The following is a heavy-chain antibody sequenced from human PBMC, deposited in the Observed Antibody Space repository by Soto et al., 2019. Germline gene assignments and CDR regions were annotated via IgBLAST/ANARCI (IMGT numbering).Heavy chain of an antibody. V-gene: IGHV4-61*01. CDR3: ARGRLLTCQSRHFETCSFRGEFDP. D-gene: IGHD2-15*01. Sequence: PSETLSLTCTVSCGSVSSGNYYWSWIRQPPGKGLEFIGYIYHSGNTNYNPSLKRRVAISVDTSKNQFSLKVTSLTAADTAVYYCARGRLLTCQSRHFETCSFRGEFDPWGQGTLVTVSS. CDR1: CGSVSSGNYY. CDR2: IYHSGNT. J-gene: IGHJ5*02.